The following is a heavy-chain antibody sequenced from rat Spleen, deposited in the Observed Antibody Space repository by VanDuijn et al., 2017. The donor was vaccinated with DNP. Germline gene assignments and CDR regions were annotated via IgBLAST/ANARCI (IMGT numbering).Heavy chain of an antibody. CDR1: GFTFNNYW. D-gene: IGHD3-4*01. CDR3: ATDNFQRGCFDY. V-gene: IGHV5-31*01. J-gene: IGHJ2*01. Sequence: EVQLVESGGGLVQPGRSLKLSCVASGFTFNNYWMTWFRQAPGKGLEWVASISNTGGSTYYPDSVKGRFTISRDNAKSTIYLQMNSLRSEDTATYYCATDNFQRGCFDYWGQGVMVTVSS. CDR2: ISNTGGST.